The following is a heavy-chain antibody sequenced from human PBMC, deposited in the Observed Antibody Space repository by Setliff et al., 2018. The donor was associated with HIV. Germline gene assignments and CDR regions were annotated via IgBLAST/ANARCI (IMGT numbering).Heavy chain of an antibody. CDR1: GYTFNDSF. J-gene: IGHJ4*02. Sequence: ASVKVSCKASGYTFNDSFIHWVRQAPGQGLEWMGWITPDSGGTNYAQQFQGRLTITVDESTTTTYMELSSLKSEDTAVYFCGRTVGQQFFDYWGQGTLVTVSS. CDR2: ITPDSGGT. V-gene: IGHV1-2*02. CDR3: GRTVGQQFFDY. D-gene: IGHD6-13*01.